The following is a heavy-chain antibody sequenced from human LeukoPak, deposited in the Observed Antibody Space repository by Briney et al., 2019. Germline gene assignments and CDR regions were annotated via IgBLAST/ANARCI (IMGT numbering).Heavy chain of an antibody. CDR3: ARGDCSSTSCPPEY. CDR1: GYTFTSYG. Sequence: EASVKVSCKASGYTFTSYGISWVRQAPGQGLEWMGWINPYNGNTNNAQKLQGRVTMTTDTSTSTAYMELRSLRSDDTAVYYCARGDCSSTSCPPEYWGQGTLVTVSS. CDR2: INPYNGNT. J-gene: IGHJ4*02. D-gene: IGHD2-2*01. V-gene: IGHV1-18*01.